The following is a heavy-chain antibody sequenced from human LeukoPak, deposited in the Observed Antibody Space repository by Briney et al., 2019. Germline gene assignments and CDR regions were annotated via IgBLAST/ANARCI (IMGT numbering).Heavy chain of an antibody. J-gene: IGHJ4*02. CDR2: IYYSGST. Sequence: SETLSLTCTVSGGSISSYYWSWIRQPPGKGLEWIGYIYYSGSTNYNPSLKSRVTMSVDTSNNQFSLRLNSVTAADTAVYYCARTPRYCGSTSCSGFYFDYWGRGTLVTVSS. D-gene: IGHD2-2*01. V-gene: IGHV4-59*12. CDR3: ARTPRYCGSTSCSGFYFDY. CDR1: GGSISSYY.